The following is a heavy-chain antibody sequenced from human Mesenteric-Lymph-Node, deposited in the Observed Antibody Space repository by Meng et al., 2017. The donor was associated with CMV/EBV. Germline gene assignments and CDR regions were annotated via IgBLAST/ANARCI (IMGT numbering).Heavy chain of an antibody. CDR1: GGTFSSYD. CDR3: ARGGANIVGVPAAIPSHRRFDP. CDR2: IIPIFGTA. V-gene: IGHV1-69*05. Sequence: SVKVSCQASGGTFSSYDISWVRQAPGRGLEWMGGIIPIFGTANYAQKFQGRVTTTKDESTSTAYMERSSLRSEDTAVYYGARGGANIVGVPAAIPSHRRFDPWGQGTLVTVSS. J-gene: IGHJ5*02. D-gene: IGHD2-2*02.